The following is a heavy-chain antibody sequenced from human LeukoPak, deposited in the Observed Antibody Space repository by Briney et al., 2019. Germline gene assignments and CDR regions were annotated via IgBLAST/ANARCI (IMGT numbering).Heavy chain of an antibody. D-gene: IGHD5-18*01. CDR3: ARAVLTAMPYNWFDP. V-gene: IGHV3-30-3*01. Sequence: PGRSLRLSCAASGFTFSSYAMHWVRQAPGKGLEWVAVISYDGSNKYYADSVKGRFTISRDNSKNTLYLQMNSLRAEDTAVYYCARAVLTAMPYNWFDPWGQGTLVTVSS. CDR1: GFTFSSYA. CDR2: ISYDGSNK. J-gene: IGHJ5*02.